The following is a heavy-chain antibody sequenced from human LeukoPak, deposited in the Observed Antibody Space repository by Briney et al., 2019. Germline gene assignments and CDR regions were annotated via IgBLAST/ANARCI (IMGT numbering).Heavy chain of an antibody. CDR3: ARVKYYYDTSGYYLDY. J-gene: IGHJ4*02. Sequence: GGSLRLSCAASGFTFSSYWMPWVRQAPGKGLVWVSRINSDGSSTNYADSVKGRFTISRDNAKNTLYLQMNSLRAEDTAVYYCARVKYYYDTSGYYLDYWGQRTLVTVSS. V-gene: IGHV3-74*01. D-gene: IGHD3-22*01. CDR1: GFTFSSYW. CDR2: INSDGSST.